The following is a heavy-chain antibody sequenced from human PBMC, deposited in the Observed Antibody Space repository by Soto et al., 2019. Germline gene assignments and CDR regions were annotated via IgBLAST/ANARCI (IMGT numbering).Heavy chain of an antibody. V-gene: IGHV3-23*01. Sequence: EVHLLESGGGVVQPGKSLKISCATSGFAFSDYPMTWVRQPPGQGLEWVSGISASGEKPYYADSVKGRFTISRDNSKNTLSLQMNSLRVEDTGIYYCAKLEWLEFGGDYWGQGTLVNVSS. J-gene: IGHJ4*02. CDR1: GFAFSDYP. CDR2: ISASGEKP. D-gene: IGHD6-19*01. CDR3: AKLEWLEFGGDY.